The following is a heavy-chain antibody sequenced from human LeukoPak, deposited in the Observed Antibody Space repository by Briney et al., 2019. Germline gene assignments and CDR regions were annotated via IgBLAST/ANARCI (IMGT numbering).Heavy chain of an antibody. CDR3: AGGRLGYCSGGSCTDAFDI. D-gene: IGHD2-15*01. Sequence: SETLSLTCTVSGGSISSYYWSWIRQPPGKGLEWIGYIYYSGSTNYNPSLKSRVTISVDTSKNQFSLKLSSVTAADTAVYYCAGGRLGYCSGGSCTDAFDIWGQGTMVTVSS. CDR1: GGSISSYY. J-gene: IGHJ3*02. CDR2: IYYSGST. V-gene: IGHV4-59*01.